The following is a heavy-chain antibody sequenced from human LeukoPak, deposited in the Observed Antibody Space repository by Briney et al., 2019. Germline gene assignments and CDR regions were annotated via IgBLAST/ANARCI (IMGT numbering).Heavy chain of an antibody. CDR3: AGYQRMLDP. CDR2: ISSNGDST. V-gene: IGHV3-23*01. CDR1: GFTFSSYS. Sequence: PGGSLRLSCAASGFTFSSYSMNWVRQAPGKGLEWVSTISSNGDSTFYADSVKGRITISRDNSKNTLYLQMNSLRAEDTAVYHWAGYQRMLDPWGQGTLVTVSS. J-gene: IGHJ5*02. D-gene: IGHD2-2*01.